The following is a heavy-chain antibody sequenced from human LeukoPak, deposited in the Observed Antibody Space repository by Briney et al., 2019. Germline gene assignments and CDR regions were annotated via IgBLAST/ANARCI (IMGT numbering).Heavy chain of an antibody. D-gene: IGHD5-12*01. CDR3: ARDPRVATITGGYYYYGMDV. V-gene: IGHV1-2*02. Sequence: ASVKVSCKASGYTFTGYYMHWVRQAPGQGLEWMGWINPNSGGTNYAQKFQGRVTMTRDTSISTAYMELSRLRSDDTAVYHCARDPRVATITGGYYYYGMDVWGQGTTVTVSS. CDR2: INPNSGGT. CDR1: GYTFTGYY. J-gene: IGHJ6*02.